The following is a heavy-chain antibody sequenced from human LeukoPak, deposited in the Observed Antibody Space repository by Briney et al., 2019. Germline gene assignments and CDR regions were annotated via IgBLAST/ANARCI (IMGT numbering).Heavy chain of an antibody. CDR1: GFTFSSYA. Sequence: GGSLRLSCAASGFTFSSYAMSWVRQAPGKGLEWVSAINGRGGDTYYADSVKGRFTISRDSSKNTLYLQMNSLGAEDTAIYYCAKDFGVFSLYGMDVWGQGTTVTVSS. J-gene: IGHJ6*02. D-gene: IGHD3-3*01. V-gene: IGHV3-23*01. CDR3: AKDFGVFSLYGMDV. CDR2: INGRGGDT.